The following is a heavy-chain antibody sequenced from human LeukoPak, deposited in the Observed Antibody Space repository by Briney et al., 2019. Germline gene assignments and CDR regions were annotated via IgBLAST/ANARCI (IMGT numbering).Heavy chain of an antibody. CDR3: ARGGGAGTLFDY. V-gene: IGHV4-39*07. D-gene: IGHD6-19*01. Sequence: SETLSLTCTVSGGSISSSSYYWGWIRQPPGKGLEWIGSIYYSGSTYYNPSLKSRVTISVDTSKNQFSLKLSSVTAADTAVYYCARGGGAGTLFDYWGQGTLVTVSS. J-gene: IGHJ4*02. CDR1: GGSISSSSYY. CDR2: IYYSGST.